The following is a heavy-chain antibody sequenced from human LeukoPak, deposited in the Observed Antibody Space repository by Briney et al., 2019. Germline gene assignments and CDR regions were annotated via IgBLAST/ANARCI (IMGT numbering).Heavy chain of an antibody. J-gene: IGHJ4*02. D-gene: IGHD4-23*01. CDR2: IKQDGREK. V-gene: IGHV3-7*01. Sequence: GGSLRLSCAASGFTFSNHWMSWGRQAPGKGLEWVANIKQDGREKYYVDSVKGRFTISRDNAKNSVYLQMNSLRVEDTAVYYCARGLRWVDYWGQGTPVTVSS. CDR3: ARGLRWVDY. CDR1: GFTFSNHW.